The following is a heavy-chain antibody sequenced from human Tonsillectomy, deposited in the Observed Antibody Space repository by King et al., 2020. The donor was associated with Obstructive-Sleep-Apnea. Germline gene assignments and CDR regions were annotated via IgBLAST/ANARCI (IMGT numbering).Heavy chain of an antibody. J-gene: IGHJ4*02. CDR1: GGSYGGSFSGYY. D-gene: IGHD3-10*01. CDR3: ARGRYYDSGSYFPPDY. V-gene: IGHV4-34*01. Sequence: VQLQQWGAGLLKPSEPLSLTCAVYGGSYGGSFSGYYWSWIRQPPGKGLEWIGEIIHSGSTNSNPSLKSRVTISVDTSKNQFSLKLSSVTAADTAVYYCARGRYYDSGSYFPPDYWGQGTLVTVSS. CDR2: IIHSGST.